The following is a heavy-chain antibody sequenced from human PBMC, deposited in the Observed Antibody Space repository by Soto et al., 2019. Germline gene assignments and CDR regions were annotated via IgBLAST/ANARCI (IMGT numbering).Heavy chain of an antibody. Sequence: PSPTLSRTCAISGDSVSSTSAAWNCSRQTPSRGLEWLGRTYYRSKWYNDYAVSVKSRITINPDTSTNQFSLQLNSVSPEDTAVYYCARDVTMIVVGAHAFDIRRKGTMVTVSS. D-gene: IGHD3-22*01. V-gene: IGHV6-1*01. CDR3: ARDVTMIVVGAHAFDI. CDR1: GDSVSSTSAA. J-gene: IGHJ3*02. CDR2: TYYRSKWYN.